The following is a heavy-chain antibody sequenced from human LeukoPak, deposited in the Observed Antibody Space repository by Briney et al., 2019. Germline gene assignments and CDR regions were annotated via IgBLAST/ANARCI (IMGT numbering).Heavy chain of an antibody. CDR3: ARVPRSTRIPIFR. D-gene: IGHD3-3*01. J-gene: IGHJ4*02. CDR2: LSRNGINT. Sequence: PGGSLRLSCAASGFTVSSFAMNWVRQAPGRGLEWVSSLSRNGINTYYTDSVKGRFTVSRDTSKNTLYLQMSSLRAEDTAVYYCARVPRSTRIPIFRWGQGTLVTVSS. V-gene: IGHV3-23*01. CDR1: GFTVSSFA.